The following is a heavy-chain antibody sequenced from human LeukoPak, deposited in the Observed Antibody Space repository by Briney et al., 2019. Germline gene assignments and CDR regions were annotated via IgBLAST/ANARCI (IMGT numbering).Heavy chain of an antibody. CDR2: IYYSGST. CDR3: ARSSAAAGGYYYYGMDV. CDR1: GGSISSYY. J-gene: IGHJ6*02. V-gene: IGHV4-59*08. Sequence: KPSETLSLTCTVSGGSISSYYWSWIRQPPGKELAWIGYIYYSGSTNYNPSLKSRVTISVDTSKNQFSLKLSSVTAADTAVYYCARSSAAAGGYYYYGMDVWGQGTTVTVSS. D-gene: IGHD6-13*01.